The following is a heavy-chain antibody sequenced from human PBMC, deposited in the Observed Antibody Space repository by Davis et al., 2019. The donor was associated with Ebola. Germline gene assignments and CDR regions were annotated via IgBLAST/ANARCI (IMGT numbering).Heavy chain of an antibody. D-gene: IGHD2-15*01. CDR2: VRNKANGHTT. Sequence: PGGSLRLSCAASGFTFSDHNMDWVRQAPGKGLEWVSRVRNKANGHTTEYAASVKGSFIISRDDSKNSLYLQMNSLKTEDTAVYYCVTDSRKWSLDYWGQGSLVTVSS. CDR1: GFTFSDHN. V-gene: IGHV3-72*01. CDR3: VTDSRKWSLDY. J-gene: IGHJ4*02.